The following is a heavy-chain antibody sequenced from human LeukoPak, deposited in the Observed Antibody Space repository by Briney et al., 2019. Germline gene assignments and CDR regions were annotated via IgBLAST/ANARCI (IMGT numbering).Heavy chain of an antibody. CDR2: IYYSGNS. Sequence: SETLSLTCTVSGGSISTYYWSWIRHPPGKGIEWLGYIYYSGNSNYNPSLKSRVTISVDTSKNQFSLKLSSVTAADTAVYYCAGLGASGNGYLSWFDPWGQGTLVTVSS. J-gene: IGHJ5*02. CDR3: AGLGASGNGYLSWFDP. V-gene: IGHV4-59*01. CDR1: GGSISTYY. D-gene: IGHD3-22*01.